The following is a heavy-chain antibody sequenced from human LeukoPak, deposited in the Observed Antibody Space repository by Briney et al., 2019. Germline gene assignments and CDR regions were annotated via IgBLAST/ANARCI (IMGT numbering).Heavy chain of an antibody. CDR2: ISSSSSYI. J-gene: IGHJ4*02. D-gene: IGHD6-6*01. CDR3: ARKDSSSSYGYFDD. CDR1: GFTFSSYN. Sequence: GGSLRLSCAASGFTFSSYNMNWVRQAPGKGLEWVSSISSSSSYIYYADSVKGRFTITRDNAKNSLYLQMNSLRAEDTAVYYCARKDSSSSYGYFDDWGQGTVVTVSS. V-gene: IGHV3-21*01.